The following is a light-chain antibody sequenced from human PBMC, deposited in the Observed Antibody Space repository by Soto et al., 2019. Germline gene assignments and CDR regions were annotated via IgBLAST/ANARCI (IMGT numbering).Light chain of an antibody. CDR1: SSDVGSYNR. J-gene: IGLJ3*02. Sequence: SALTQPPSVSGSPGQSVTISCTGTSSDVGSYNRVSWYQQPPGTAPKLMIYEVDNRPSGVPDRFSGSKSGNTASLTISGLQAEDEADYYCSLYTSSSTLVFGGGTKLTVL. CDR2: EVD. CDR3: SLYTSSSTLV. V-gene: IGLV2-18*01.